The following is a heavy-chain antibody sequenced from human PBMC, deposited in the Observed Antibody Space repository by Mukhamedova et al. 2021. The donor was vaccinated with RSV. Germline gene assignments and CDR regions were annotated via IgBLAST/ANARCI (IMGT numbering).Heavy chain of an antibody. V-gene: IGHV3-23*01. J-gene: IGHJ4*02. CDR2: ISGSGGST. Sequence: VSAISGSGGSTYYADSVTGRFTISRDNSKNTLYLQMNSLRAEDTAVYYCAKIHYWGQGTLVTVSS. CDR3: AKIHY.